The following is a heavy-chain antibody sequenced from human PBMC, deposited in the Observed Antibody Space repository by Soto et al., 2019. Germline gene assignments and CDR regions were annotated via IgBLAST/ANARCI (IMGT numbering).Heavy chain of an antibody. Sequence: GGSLRLSCAASGFTFSSYAMSWVRQAPGKGLEWVSAISGSGGSTYYADPGKGRFTISRDNSKNTLYLQMNSLRAEDTAVYYCATRGSSTSCYVYCTGYGMDVWGQGTTVTVSS. CDR2: ISGSGGST. D-gene: IGHD2-2*01. V-gene: IGHV3-23*01. J-gene: IGHJ6*02. CDR1: GFTFSSYA. CDR3: ATRGSSTSCYVYCTGYGMDV.